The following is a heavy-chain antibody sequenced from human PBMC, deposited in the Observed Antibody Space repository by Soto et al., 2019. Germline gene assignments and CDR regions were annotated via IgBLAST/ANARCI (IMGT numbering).Heavy chain of an antibody. CDR1: GGSISDYY. D-gene: IGHD2-2*01. CDR2: IFYSGST. CDR3: ARRATSWFFDY. J-gene: IGHJ4*02. V-gene: IGHV4-59*01. Sequence: SETLSLTCTVSGGSISDYYWSWIRQPPGKGLEWIGYIFYSGSTNYNPSLKSRVTISVDTSKNQFSLRLSSVAAADTAVYYCARRATSWFFDYWGQGTLVTVSS.